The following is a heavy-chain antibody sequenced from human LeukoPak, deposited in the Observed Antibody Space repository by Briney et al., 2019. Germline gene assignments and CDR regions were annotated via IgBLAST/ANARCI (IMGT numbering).Heavy chain of an antibody. D-gene: IGHD6-19*01. Sequence: PGGSLRLSCAASGFTFSSYSMNWVRQAPGKGLEWVSSISSSSSYIYYADSVKGRFTISRDNAKNSLYLQMNSLRAEDTAVYYCASYTPVPGTRGLQYWGQGALVTVSS. CDR3: ASYTPVPGTRGLQY. V-gene: IGHV3-21*01. J-gene: IGHJ4*02. CDR2: ISSSSSYI. CDR1: GFTFSSYS.